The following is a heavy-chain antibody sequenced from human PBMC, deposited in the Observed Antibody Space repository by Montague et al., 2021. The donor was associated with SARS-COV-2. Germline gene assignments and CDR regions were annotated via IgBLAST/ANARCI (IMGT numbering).Heavy chain of an antibody. CDR2: IRTTGYT. CDR1: GASISTGIYY. J-gene: IGHJ4*02. D-gene: IGHD1-26*01. V-gene: IGHV4-61*02. CDR3: ARFGSGTLEFDL. Sequence: TLSLTCTVSGASISTGIYYWSWIRQPAGKGLEWIGRIRTTGYTDYNSSLESRVFMSVDTSTNQFSLSLTSVTAADTAVYFCARFGSGTLEFDLWGQGTLVTVSS.